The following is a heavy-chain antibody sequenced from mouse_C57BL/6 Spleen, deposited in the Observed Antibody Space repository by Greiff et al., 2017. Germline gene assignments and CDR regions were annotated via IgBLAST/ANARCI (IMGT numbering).Heavy chain of an antibody. CDR3: ARSQNY. CDR1: GYSFTGYY. V-gene: IGHV1-42*01. CDR2: INPSTGGT. J-gene: IGHJ4*01. Sequence: EVKVVESGPELVKPGASVKISCKASGYSFTGYYMNWVKQSPEKSLEWIGEINPSTGGTTYNQKFKAKATLTVDKSSSTAYMQLKSLTSEDSAVYYCARSQNYWGQGTSVTVSS.